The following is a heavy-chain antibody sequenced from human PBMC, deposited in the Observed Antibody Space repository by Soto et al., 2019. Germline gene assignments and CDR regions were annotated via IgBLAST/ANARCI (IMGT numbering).Heavy chain of an antibody. Sequence: PGGSLRLSCAASGFTFSDYWMSWVRQAPGKGPEWVANIKFDGSVKQYVDSVRGRFTISRDNSRNSLFLQMNSLRVEDTAIYYCAKEVSLGSTVDLGYWGQGALVTVSS. D-gene: IGHD7-27*01. J-gene: IGHJ4*02. CDR3: AKEVSLGSTVDLGY. CDR1: GFTFSDYW. CDR2: IKFDGSVK. V-gene: IGHV3-7*03.